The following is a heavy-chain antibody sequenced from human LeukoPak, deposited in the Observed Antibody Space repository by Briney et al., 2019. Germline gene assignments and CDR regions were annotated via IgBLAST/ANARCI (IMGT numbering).Heavy chain of an antibody. CDR2: IIPSGGSS. J-gene: IGHJ4*02. CDR1: GFIFSTYG. V-gene: IGHV3-23*01. D-gene: IGHD3-10*01. Sequence: GGSLRLSCAASGFIFSTYGMNWVSQAPGKGLEWVSLIIPSGGSSYHADSVKGRFTISRDNSKNTLYLQMNSLRAEDTAIYYCVTDLFGSGSYGYSDYWGQGTLVTVSS. CDR3: VTDLFGSGSYGYSDY.